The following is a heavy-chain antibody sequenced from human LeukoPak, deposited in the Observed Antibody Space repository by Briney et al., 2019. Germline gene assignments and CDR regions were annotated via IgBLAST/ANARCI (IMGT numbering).Heavy chain of an antibody. CDR1: GFTFSDYY. Sequence: PGGSLRLSCAASGFTFSDYYMSWIGQAPGKGLEWVSYISSSGSTIYYADSVKGRFTISRDNAKNSLYLQMNSLRAEDTAVYYCARDPPPPLRNLDYWGQGTLVTVSS. CDR3: ARDPPPPLRNLDY. CDR2: ISSSGSTI. D-gene: IGHD5/OR15-5a*01. J-gene: IGHJ4*02. V-gene: IGHV3-11*01.